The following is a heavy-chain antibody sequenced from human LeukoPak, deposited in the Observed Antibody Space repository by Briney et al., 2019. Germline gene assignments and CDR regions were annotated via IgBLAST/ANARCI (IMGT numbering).Heavy chain of an antibody. CDR3: ARGERTYYDY. Sequence: PSETLSLTCTVSGGSISSYFWSWIRQPAGKGLEWIGRIYISGSANYIPSLKSRVTISVDTSKRQFSLKLRVVSAADTAVYFCARGERTYYDYWGQGTLVTVSP. D-gene: IGHD1-26*01. CDR2: IYISGSA. V-gene: IGHV4-4*07. CDR1: GGSISSYF. J-gene: IGHJ4*02.